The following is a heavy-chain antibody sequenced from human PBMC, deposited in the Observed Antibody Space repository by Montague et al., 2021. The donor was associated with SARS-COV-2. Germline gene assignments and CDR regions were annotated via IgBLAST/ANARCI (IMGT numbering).Heavy chain of an antibody. CDR3: ARGSSFVTIFGVVITDPLFDY. Sequence: SETLSLTCAVYGGSFSGYYWGWIRQPPGKGLEWIGEINHSGSTNYNPSLKSRVTISVDTSKNQFSLKLSSVTAADTAVYYCARGSSFVTIFGVVITDPLFDYWGQGTLVTVSS. CDR2: INHSGST. D-gene: IGHD3-3*01. V-gene: IGHV4-34*01. CDR1: GGSFSGYY. J-gene: IGHJ4*02.